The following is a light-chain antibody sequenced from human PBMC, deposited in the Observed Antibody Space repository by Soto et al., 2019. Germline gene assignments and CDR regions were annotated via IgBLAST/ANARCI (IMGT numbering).Light chain of an antibody. CDR1: QSVSSN. CDR2: GAS. V-gene: IGKV3-15*01. J-gene: IGKJ1*01. Sequence: EIVMTQSPATLSVSPGERATLSCGASQSVSSNLAWYQQKPGQAPRLLIHGASTRATGIPSRFSGSGSGTEFTLTIRSLQSEDFAVYYCQQSNDWPRTFGQGTKVEIK. CDR3: QQSNDWPRT.